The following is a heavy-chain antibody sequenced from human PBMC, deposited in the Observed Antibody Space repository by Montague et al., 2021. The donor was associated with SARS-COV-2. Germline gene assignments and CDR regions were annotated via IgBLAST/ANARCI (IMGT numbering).Heavy chain of an antibody. V-gene: IGHV3-74*01. D-gene: IGHD5-24*01. CDR1: GFPFSSYW. Sequence: SLSLSLSASGFPFSSYWMHWVRQVPGRGLVWVSRVSPDGSDTTYTDSVEGRFIISRDNVKDTLYLAMSSLGAEDTAVYFCARGGRDDYHYPFDSWGRGTLVTVSS. J-gene: IGHJ4*02. CDR3: ARGGRDDYHYPFDS. CDR2: VSPDGSDT.